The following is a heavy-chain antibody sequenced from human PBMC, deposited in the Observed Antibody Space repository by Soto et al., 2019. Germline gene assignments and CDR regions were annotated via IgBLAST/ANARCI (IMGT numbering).Heavy chain of an antibody. CDR1: GGSISSGDYY. CDR3: ARVRHINAFDI. Sequence: SETLSLTCTVSGGSISSGDYYWSWIRQPPGKGLEWIGYIYYSGSTYYNPSLKSRVTISVDTFKNQFSLKLSSVTAADTAVYYCARVRHINAFDIWGQGTMVTVSS. J-gene: IGHJ3*02. CDR2: IYYSGST. D-gene: IGHD1-20*01. V-gene: IGHV4-30-4*01.